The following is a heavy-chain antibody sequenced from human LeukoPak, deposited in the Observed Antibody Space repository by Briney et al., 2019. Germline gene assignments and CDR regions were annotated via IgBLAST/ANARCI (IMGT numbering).Heavy chain of an antibody. V-gene: IGHV4-34*01. CDR2: INHSGST. D-gene: IGHD2-2*01. CDR1: GGSFSGYY. CDR3: ARTPRGRYQLPNFDY. J-gene: IGHJ4*02. Sequence: SETLSLTCAVYGGSFSGYYWSWIRQPPGKGLEWIGEINHSGSTNYNPSLKSRVTISVDTSKNQFSLKLSSVTAADTAVYYRARTPRGRYQLPNFDYWGQGTLVTVSS.